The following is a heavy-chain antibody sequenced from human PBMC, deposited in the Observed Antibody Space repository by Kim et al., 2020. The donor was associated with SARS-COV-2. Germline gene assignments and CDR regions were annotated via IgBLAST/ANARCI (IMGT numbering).Heavy chain of an antibody. D-gene: IGHD2-2*01. Sequence: GGSLRLSCAASGFTFSSYAMSWVRQAPGKGLEWVSAISGSGGSTYYADSVKGRFTISRDNSKNTLYLQMNSLRAEDTAVYYCAKMGLYCSSTSCQYNWFDPWGQGTLVTVSS. CDR3: AKMGLYCSSTSCQYNWFDP. J-gene: IGHJ5*02. V-gene: IGHV3-23*01. CDR2: ISGSGGST. CDR1: GFTFSSYA.